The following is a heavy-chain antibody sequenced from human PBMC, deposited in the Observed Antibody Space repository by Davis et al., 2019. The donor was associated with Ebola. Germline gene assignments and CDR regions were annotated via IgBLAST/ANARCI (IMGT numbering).Heavy chain of an antibody. CDR3: ARDGENYSDLDY. CDR2: ISGSGGST. V-gene: IGHV3-23*01. Sequence: GESLKISCAASGFTFSSYAMSWVRQAPGKGLEWVSVISGSGGSTYYAESVKGRFTISRDNAKNTLFLQMNSLRAEDTAVYYCARDGENYSDLDYWGQGTLVTVSS. CDR1: GFTFSSYA. D-gene: IGHD3-10*01. J-gene: IGHJ4*02.